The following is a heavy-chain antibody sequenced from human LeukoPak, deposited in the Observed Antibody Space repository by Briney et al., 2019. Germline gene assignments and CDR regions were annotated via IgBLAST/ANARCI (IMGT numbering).Heavy chain of an antibody. J-gene: IGHJ4*02. CDR3: AREGRSSSPMDY. CDR1: GSSFNTYW. D-gene: IGHD6-6*01. Sequence: GESLKISCQGSGSSFNTYWIGWVRQLPGKGLEWMGIIYPGDSDTRYSPSFQGQVTISADKSLSTAYLQWGSLKASDTAMYYCAREGRSSSPMDYWGQGTLVTVSS. CDR2: IYPGDSDT. V-gene: IGHV5-51*01.